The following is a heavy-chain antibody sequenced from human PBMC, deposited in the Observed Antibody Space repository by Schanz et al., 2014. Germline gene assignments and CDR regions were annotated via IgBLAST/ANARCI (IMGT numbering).Heavy chain of an antibody. D-gene: IGHD3-22*01. Sequence: QVQLVQSGAEVKKPGSSVKVSCKLSGGTFSSYTISWMRQAPGQGLEWMGKIIPVLNIATYAQRFQGRVTITADKSSDTAYMELSSLRSEDTAVYYCAREVGLYDRGWFAPWGQGTLVTVSS. V-gene: IGHV1-69*08. CDR3: AREVGLYDRGWFAP. J-gene: IGHJ5*02. CDR1: GGTFSSYT. CDR2: IIPVLNIA.